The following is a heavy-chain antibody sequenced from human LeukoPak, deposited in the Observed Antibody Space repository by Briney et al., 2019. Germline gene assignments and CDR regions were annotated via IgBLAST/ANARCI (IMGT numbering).Heavy chain of an antibody. CDR2: ISYDGSNK. V-gene: IGHV3-30*04. D-gene: IGHD6-25*01. J-gene: IGHJ6*03. CDR1: GFTFSSYA. Sequence: GGSLRLFCAASGFTFSSYAMHWVRQAPGKGLEWVAVISYDGSNKYYADSVKGRFTISRDDAHNSLYLQMNSLRVEETVVYYCARDGTPNYSSGWVNMDVWGKGTTVTISS. CDR3: ARDGTPNYSSGWVNMDV.